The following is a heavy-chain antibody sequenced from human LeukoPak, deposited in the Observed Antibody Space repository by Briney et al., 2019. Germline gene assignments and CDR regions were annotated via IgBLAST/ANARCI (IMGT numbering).Heavy chain of an antibody. CDR3: ARGRDGYNYYYFDY. J-gene: IGHJ4*02. D-gene: IGHD5-24*01. CDR1: GGSISSYY. CDR2: IYYSGST. V-gene: IGHV4-59*01. Sequence: SETLSLTCTVSGGSISSYYWSWIRQPPGKGLEWIGYIYYSGSTNYNPSLKSRVTISVDTSKNQFSLKLSSVTAADTAVYYCARGRDGYNYYYFDYWGQGTRVTVSS.